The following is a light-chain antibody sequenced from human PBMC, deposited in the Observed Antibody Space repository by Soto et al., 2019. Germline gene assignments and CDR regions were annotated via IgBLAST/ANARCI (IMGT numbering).Light chain of an antibody. J-gene: IGLJ1*01. Sequence: QSVLTQPPSASGTPGQRVAMSCSGSSSTFGSNAVNWYQQLPGTAPKLLIFRNNQWPSGVPDRFSGSKSDTSASLAISGLRSEDEADYYCATWDDILSGYVFGTGTKLTVL. V-gene: IGLV1-47*01. CDR2: RNN. CDR3: ATWDDILSGYV. CDR1: SSTFGSNA.